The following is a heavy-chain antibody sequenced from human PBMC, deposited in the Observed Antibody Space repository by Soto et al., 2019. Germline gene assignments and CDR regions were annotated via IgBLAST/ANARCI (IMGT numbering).Heavy chain of an antibody. J-gene: IGHJ5*02. CDR3: ARALPVAKGGFDP. Sequence: PGGPLRLSCAASGFTVSNTYMTWVRQPPGKWLECVSVIYTAGGTNYADSVKGRFIISRDNSKNTLYLQMNSLRAEDTAVYYCARALPVAKGGFDPWGQGXLVTVYS. CDR1: GFTVSNTY. D-gene: IGHD2-2*01. CDR2: IYTAGGT. V-gene: IGHV3-53*01.